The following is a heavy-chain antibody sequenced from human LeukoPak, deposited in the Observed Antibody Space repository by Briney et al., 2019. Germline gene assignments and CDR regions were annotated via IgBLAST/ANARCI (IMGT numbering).Heavy chain of an antibody. J-gene: IGHJ4*02. D-gene: IGHD5-24*01. CDR1: GLAFSNFW. Sequence: PGGSLRLSRATSGLAFSNFWMYWVRQAPGKGLEWVASIKPDGSEDFYADSVKGRFNISRDNAKNSLFLQMTNLKAEDTAVYYCAVDRRFKIFDYWGQGTLVTVSS. CDR2: IKPDGSED. CDR3: AVDRRFKIFDY. V-gene: IGHV3-7*01.